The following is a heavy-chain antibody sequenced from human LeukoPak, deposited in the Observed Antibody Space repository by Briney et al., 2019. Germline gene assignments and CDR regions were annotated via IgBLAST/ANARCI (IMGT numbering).Heavy chain of an antibody. Sequence: PGGSLRLSCAASGFTFSSYAMHWVRQAPGKGLEWVAVISYDGSNKYYADSVKGRFTISRDNSKNTLYLQMNSLRAEDTAVYYCARDKETVVRGVITYSFDYWGQGTLVTVSS. V-gene: IGHV3-30-3*01. CDR3: ARDKETVVRGVITYSFDY. J-gene: IGHJ4*02. CDR2: ISYDGSNK. CDR1: GFTFSSYA. D-gene: IGHD3-10*01.